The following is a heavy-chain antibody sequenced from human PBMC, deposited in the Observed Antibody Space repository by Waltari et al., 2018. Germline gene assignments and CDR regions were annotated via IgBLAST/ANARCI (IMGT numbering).Heavy chain of an antibody. CDR1: GGSISSSSYY. V-gene: IGHV4-39*07. Sequence: QLQLQESGPGLVKPSETLSLTCTVSGGSISSSSYYWGWIRQPPGKGLEWIGSIYYSGSTYYNPSLKSRVTISVDTSKNQFSLKLSSVTAADTAVYYCARVVSCSSTSCYPYYYYMDVWGKGTTVTISS. CDR3: ARVVSCSSTSCYPYYYYMDV. J-gene: IGHJ6*03. CDR2: IYYSGST. D-gene: IGHD2-2*01.